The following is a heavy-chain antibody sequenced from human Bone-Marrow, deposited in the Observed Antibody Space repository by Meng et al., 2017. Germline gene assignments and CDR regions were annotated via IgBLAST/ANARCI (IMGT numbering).Heavy chain of an antibody. D-gene: IGHD5-18*01. V-gene: IGHV1-2*06. Sequence: QEQLVQLGEKVKKPGSSMTVSCKAPGYDFTAYFLHWLRLAPGQGLQWVGQIDPYSGDTVYAQKFRGRVTMTRDTSVNSAYLEVNRLTSDDTAVYYCVRDVRQPLDFWGQGTLVTVSS. CDR2: IDPYSGDT. CDR1: GYDFTAYF. J-gene: IGHJ4*02. CDR3: VRDVRQPLDF.